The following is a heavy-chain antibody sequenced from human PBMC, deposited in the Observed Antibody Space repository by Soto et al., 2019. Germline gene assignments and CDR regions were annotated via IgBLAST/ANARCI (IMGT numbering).Heavy chain of an antibody. V-gene: IGHV1-24*01. CDR1: GYTLTELS. J-gene: IGHJ4*02. Sequence: TSVKVSCKVSGYTLTELSMHWVRQAPGKGLEWMGGFDPEDGETIYAQKFQGRVTMTEDTSTDTAYMELSSLRSEDTAVYYCATEVGGYCSGGSCTTMDYWGQGTLVTVSS. CDR2: FDPEDGET. CDR3: ATEVGGYCSGGSCTTMDY. D-gene: IGHD2-15*01.